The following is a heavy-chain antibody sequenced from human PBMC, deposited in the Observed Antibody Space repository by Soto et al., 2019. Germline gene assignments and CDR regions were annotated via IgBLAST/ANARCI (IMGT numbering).Heavy chain of an antibody. CDR1: GYTFTSYD. J-gene: IGHJ6*03. CDR3: AIASLGYCSGGSCYYPRYYYYYMDV. D-gene: IGHD2-15*01. CDR2: MNPNSGNT. Sequence: SVKVSCKAFGYTFTSYDIDWVRQATGQGLEWMGWMNPNSGNTGYAQKYQARVTMTRNTSISTAYMELSSLRSEDTAVYYCAIASLGYCSGGSCYYPRYYYYYMDVWGKGTTVTVSS. V-gene: IGHV1-8*01.